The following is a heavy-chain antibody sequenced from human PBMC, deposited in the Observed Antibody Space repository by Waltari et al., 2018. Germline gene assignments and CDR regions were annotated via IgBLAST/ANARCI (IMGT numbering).Heavy chain of an antibody. Sequence: HVQLVQSGDEVKKPGPSVHVSCKPSGYTFTGYYMHCARQHPGQGLEWMGRINPNGGGTNYSQKCQCRVTMTRDTCISTAYMELSRLRSDDMAVYYWARALKGAYSSSINWFDPWGQGTLVTVSS. CDR2: INPNGGGT. J-gene: IGHJ5*02. CDR3: ARALKGAYSSSINWFDP. V-gene: IGHV1-2*06. CDR1: GYTFTGYY. D-gene: IGHD6-6*01.